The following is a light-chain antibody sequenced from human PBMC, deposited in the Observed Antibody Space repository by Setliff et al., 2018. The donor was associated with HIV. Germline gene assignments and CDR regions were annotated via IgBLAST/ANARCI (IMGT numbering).Light chain of an antibody. Sequence: QSALAQPASVSGSPGQSITISCTGTSSDVGGYNYVPWYQQHPGKAPKLMISEVSNRPSGVSNRFSGSKSGNTASLTISGLQADDEADYYCTSYTTSNTITRVFGTGTKVTV. CDR3: TSYTTSNTITRV. CDR1: SSDVGGYNY. J-gene: IGLJ1*01. CDR2: EVS. V-gene: IGLV2-14*01.